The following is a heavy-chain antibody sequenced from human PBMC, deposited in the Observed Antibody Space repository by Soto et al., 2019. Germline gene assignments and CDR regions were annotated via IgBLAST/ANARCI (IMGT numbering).Heavy chain of an antibody. CDR1: GGTFSTYS. D-gene: IGHD1-26*01. CDR3: ASSSGNNYGVGTNYFFDY. V-gene: IGHV1-69*06. CDR2: IIPIFGTA. Sequence: ASVKVSCKTSGGTFSTYSIVWVRQAPGEGLEWMGGIIPIFGTANYAQKFQDRVTITADKSTNTAFMELSSLKSEDTAMYYCASSSGNNYGVGTNYFFDYWGQGTLVTVSS. J-gene: IGHJ4*02.